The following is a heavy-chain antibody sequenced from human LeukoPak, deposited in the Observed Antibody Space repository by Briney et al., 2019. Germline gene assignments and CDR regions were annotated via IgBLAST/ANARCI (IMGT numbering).Heavy chain of an antibody. Sequence: PGGSLRLSCAASGFTFSSYSMTWVRQAPGKGLEWVSSISSSSSYIYYADSVKGRFTISGDNAKNSLYLQMNSLRAEDTAVYYRARDSGYDSFAFDIWGQGTMVTVSS. D-gene: IGHD5-12*01. V-gene: IGHV3-21*01. J-gene: IGHJ3*02. CDR3: ARDSGYDSFAFDI. CDR1: GFTFSSYS. CDR2: ISSSSSYI.